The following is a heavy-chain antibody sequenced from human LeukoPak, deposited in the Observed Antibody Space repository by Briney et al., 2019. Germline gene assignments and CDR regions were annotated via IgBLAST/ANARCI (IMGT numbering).Heavy chain of an antibody. V-gene: IGHV1-46*01. CDR1: GYTFTGYY. Sequence: ASVKVSCKASGYTFTGYYMHWVRQAPGQGLEWMGIVNPSDGYTTYAQKFQGRVTMTRDMSTSTVYMELSSLTSDDTAMYFCARDISTFSGTFPGGDHWGQGTLVTVSS. CDR2: VNPSDGYT. CDR3: ARDISTFSGTFPGGDH. J-gene: IGHJ4*02. D-gene: IGHD1-26*01.